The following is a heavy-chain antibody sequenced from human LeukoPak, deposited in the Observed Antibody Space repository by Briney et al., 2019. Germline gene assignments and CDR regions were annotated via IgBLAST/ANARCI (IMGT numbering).Heavy chain of an antibody. CDR2: INAGNDDT. J-gene: IGHJ4*02. CDR3: ARVPSIAVTGTIDY. CDR1: GYIFTRNV. V-gene: IGHV1-3*01. Sequence: PGATVKVSCKTSGYIFTRNVIHWVRQAPGQSLEWLGWINAGNDDTKYSQKFQGRVTFTRDTSTSTAYMELRSLRSDDTAVYYCARVPSIAVTGTIDYWGQGTLVTVSS. D-gene: IGHD6-19*01.